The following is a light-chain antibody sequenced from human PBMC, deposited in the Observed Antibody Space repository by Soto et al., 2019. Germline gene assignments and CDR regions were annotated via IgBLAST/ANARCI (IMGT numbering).Light chain of an antibody. CDR1: QSIKNA. J-gene: IGKJ2*01. CDR2: AAS. Sequence: DIQMTQSPSSLSAAVGDRVTITCRASQSIKNALGWYQQKPGKAPKRLIYAASDLQSGVPSRFSGSGSGTAFTLTISSLQPEDSATYYCLQHSAYPYTFGQGTKLEIK. CDR3: LQHSAYPYT. V-gene: IGKV1-17*01.